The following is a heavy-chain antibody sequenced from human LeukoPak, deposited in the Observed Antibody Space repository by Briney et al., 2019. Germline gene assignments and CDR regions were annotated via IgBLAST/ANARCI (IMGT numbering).Heavy chain of an antibody. Sequence: SVKVSCKASGFTFTSSAVQWVRQARGQRLEWIGWIVVGSGNTNYAQKFQERVTITRDMSTSTAYMELSSLRSEDTAVCYCAVSLDYYDSSGYLTWFDPWGQGTLVTVSS. J-gene: IGHJ5*02. D-gene: IGHD3-22*01. CDR1: GFTFTSSA. V-gene: IGHV1-58*01. CDR2: IVVGSGNT. CDR3: AVSLDYYDSSGYLTWFDP.